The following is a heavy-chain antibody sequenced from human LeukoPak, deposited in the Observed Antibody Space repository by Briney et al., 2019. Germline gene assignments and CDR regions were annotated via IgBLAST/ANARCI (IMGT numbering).Heavy chain of an antibody. CDR2: ILEDGSIQ. CDR1: LVTCRIYS. J-gene: IGHJ4*02. D-gene: IGHD3-10*01. CDR3: ARVQGGGFRTADF. Sequence: KSVIHYNAVALVTCRIYSKQWVRQAPGKGLDWVAVILEDGSIQHYADSVKGRFTISRDNSRNTVFLQMNSLRGEDTAIYYCARVQGGGFRTADFWGQGTVVTVSS. V-gene: IGHV3-30*03.